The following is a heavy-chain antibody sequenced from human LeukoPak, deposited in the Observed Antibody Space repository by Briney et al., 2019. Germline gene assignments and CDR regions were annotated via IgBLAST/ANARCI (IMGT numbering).Heavy chain of an antibody. CDR1: GFTVSSNY. J-gene: IGHJ6*02. Sequence: GGSLRLSCAASGFTVSSNYMSWVRQAPGKGLEWVSVIYSGGRIYYANPVKGRFTISRDNSKNTLYLQMNSLRAEDTALYYCARAESGYSYGYIYYDGMDVWGQGTTVTVSS. CDR2: IYSGGRI. D-gene: IGHD5-18*01. CDR3: ARAESGYSYGYIYYDGMDV. V-gene: IGHV3-53*01.